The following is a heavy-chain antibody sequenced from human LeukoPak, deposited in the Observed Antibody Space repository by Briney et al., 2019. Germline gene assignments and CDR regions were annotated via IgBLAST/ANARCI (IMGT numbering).Heavy chain of an antibody. Sequence: SETLSLTCAVYGGSFSGYYWSWIRQPPGKGLEWIGEINHSGSTNYNPSLKSRVTISVDTSKNQFSLKLSSVTAADTAVYYCARMKAYYYYGMDVWGQGTTVTVSS. CDR3: ARMKAYYYYGMDV. J-gene: IGHJ6*02. CDR1: GGSFSGYY. CDR2: INHSGST. V-gene: IGHV4-34*01.